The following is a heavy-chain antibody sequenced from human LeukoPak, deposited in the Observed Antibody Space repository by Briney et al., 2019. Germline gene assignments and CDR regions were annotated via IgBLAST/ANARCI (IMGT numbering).Heavy chain of an antibody. V-gene: IGHV3-9*01. CDR3: AKGGAGSYFDY. Sequence: GRSLRLSCAASGFTFDDYAMHWVRQAPGKGLEWVSGISWNSGSIGYADSVKGRFTISRDNAKNSLYLQMNSLRVEDTALYYCAKGGAGSYFDYWGQGTLVTVSS. CDR2: ISWNSGSI. J-gene: IGHJ4*02. D-gene: IGHD3-10*01. CDR1: GFTFDDYA.